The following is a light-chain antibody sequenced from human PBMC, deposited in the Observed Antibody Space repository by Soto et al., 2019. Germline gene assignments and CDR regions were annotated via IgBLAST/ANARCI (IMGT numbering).Light chain of an antibody. CDR3: QKFNSFPLT. CDR1: QAINSA. V-gene: IGKV1-13*02. CDR2: DAS. J-gene: IGKJ4*01. Sequence: AIQLTQSPSSLSASVGDRVTITCRASQAINSALAWYQQQPGRGPKLLIYDASSLESGVPSRFSGGGSGTDLILTIRSLQPEDLAAYYCQKFNSFPLTFGGGTEVKIK.